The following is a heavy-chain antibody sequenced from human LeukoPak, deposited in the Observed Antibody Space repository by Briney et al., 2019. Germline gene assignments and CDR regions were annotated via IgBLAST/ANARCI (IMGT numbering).Heavy chain of an antibody. V-gene: IGHV4-59*06. CDR3: AREEKSYGWDY. J-gene: IGHJ4*02. CDR2: IYRSGST. D-gene: IGHD5-18*01. Sequence: SETLSLTCTVSGGSISSYYWSWIRQPAGKGLEWIGYIYRSGSTYYNPSLKSRVTISVDRSKNQFSLKLSSVTAADTAVYYCAREEKSYGWDYWGQGTLVTVSS. CDR1: GGSISSYY.